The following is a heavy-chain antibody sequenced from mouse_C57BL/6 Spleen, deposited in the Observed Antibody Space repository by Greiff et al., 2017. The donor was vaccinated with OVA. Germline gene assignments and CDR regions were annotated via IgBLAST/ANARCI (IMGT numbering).Heavy chain of an antibody. V-gene: IGHV1-50*01. Sequence: VQLQQPGAELVKPGASVKLSCKASGYTFTSYWMQWVKQRPGQGLEWIGEIDPSDSYTNYNQKFKGKATLTVDTSSSTAYMQLSSLTSEDSAVYYCARKGALYGSSYLGFAYWGQGTLVTVSA. CDR1: GYTFTSYW. CDR2: IDPSDSYT. D-gene: IGHD1-1*01. CDR3: ARKGALYGSSYLGFAY. J-gene: IGHJ3*01.